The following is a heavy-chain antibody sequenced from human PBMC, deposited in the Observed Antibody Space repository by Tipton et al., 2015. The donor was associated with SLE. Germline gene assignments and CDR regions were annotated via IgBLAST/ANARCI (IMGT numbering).Heavy chain of an antibody. V-gene: IGHV6-1*01. CDR1: GDSVSSNSVY. CDR2: TYYRSKWSS. D-gene: IGHD6-13*01. J-gene: IGHJ4*01. CDR3: ARDSGWLVDC. Sequence: GLVKPSQTLSLTCAISGDSVSSNSVYWNWIRQSPSRGFEWLGRTYYRSKWSSDCAASVKSRITINADTSKNQFSLQLDSVTPEHTAVYYCARDSGWLVDCWGHGTLVTVSS.